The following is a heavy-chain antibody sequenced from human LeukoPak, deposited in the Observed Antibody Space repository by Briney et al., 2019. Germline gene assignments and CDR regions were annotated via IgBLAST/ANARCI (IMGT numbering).Heavy chain of an antibody. J-gene: IGHJ6*04. D-gene: IGHD4-11*01. CDR1: GFIFGNYG. Sequence: GRSLRLSCAASGFIFGNYGKHWVRQAPGQGLEWVALIWYDGSKKYYADSVKGRFTVSRDNSENTLYLQMNSLRADDTAVYYCARGLQPPVLYGMDVWGEGTTVTVSS. CDR2: IWYDGSKK. V-gene: IGHV3-33*01. CDR3: ARGLQPPVLYGMDV.